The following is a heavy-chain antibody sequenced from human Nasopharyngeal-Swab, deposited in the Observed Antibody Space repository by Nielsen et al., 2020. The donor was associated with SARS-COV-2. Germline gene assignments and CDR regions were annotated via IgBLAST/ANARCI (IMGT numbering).Heavy chain of an antibody. Sequence: ASVKVSCKVSGYTLTELSMHWVRQAPGKGLEWMGGFDPDDGETIYAQKFQGRVTMTEDASTDTAYMELSSLRSEDTAVYYCATGPQQWLPTWFDPWGQGTLVTVSS. D-gene: IGHD6-19*01. CDR1: GYTLTELS. V-gene: IGHV1-24*01. CDR2: FDPDDGET. J-gene: IGHJ5*02. CDR3: ATGPQQWLPTWFDP.